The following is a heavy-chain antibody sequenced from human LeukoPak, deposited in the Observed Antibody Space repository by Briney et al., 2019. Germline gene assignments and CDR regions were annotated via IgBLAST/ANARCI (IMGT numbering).Heavy chain of an antibody. CDR1: GGSFSGYY. CDR2: INHSGST. J-gene: IGHJ4*02. V-gene: IGHV4-34*01. Sequence: SETLSLTCAVYGGSFSGYYWSWIRQPPGKGLEWIGEINHSGSTNYNPSLKSRVTISVDTSKNQFSLKLSSVTAADTAVYYWARAAGSGSYYPPDYWGQGTLVTVSS. D-gene: IGHD3-10*01. CDR3: ARAAGSGSYYPPDY.